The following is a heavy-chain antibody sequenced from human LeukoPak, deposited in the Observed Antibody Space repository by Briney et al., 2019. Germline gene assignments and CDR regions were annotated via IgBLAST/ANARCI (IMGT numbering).Heavy chain of an antibody. V-gene: IGHV4-34*01. Sequence: SETLSLTCAVYGGSFSGYYWSWIRQPPGKGLEWIGEINHSGSTNYNPSLKSRVTISVDTSKNQFPLKLSSVTAADTAVYYCAGGFGDFSSGYMDVWGKGTTVTISS. D-gene: IGHD3-10*01. CDR2: INHSGST. CDR3: AGGFGDFSSGYMDV. CDR1: GGSFSGYY. J-gene: IGHJ6*03.